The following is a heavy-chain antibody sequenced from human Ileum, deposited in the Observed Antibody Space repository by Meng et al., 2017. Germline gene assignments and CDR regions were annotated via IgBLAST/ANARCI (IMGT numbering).Heavy chain of an antibody. CDR2: LRPSGGIT. J-gene: IGHJ4*02. V-gene: IGHV1-46*01. CDR1: GYTFSTYY. CDR3: SIEPPENYYLDD. Sequence: ASVKVSCKASGYTFSTYYIHWVRQAPGQGLEWMGLLRPSGGITSNAPRFQGRVTMTMDTSTSTVYMELSSLRSEDTAVYYCSIEPPENYYLDDWGQGTLVTVSS. D-gene: IGHD1-14*01.